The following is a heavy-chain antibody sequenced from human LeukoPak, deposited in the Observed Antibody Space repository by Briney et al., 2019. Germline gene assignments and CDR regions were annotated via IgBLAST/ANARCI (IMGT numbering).Heavy chain of an antibody. CDR3: ARDKPVYGFVI. CDR1: GGSISSSSYY. J-gene: IGHJ3*02. Sequence: PSETLSLTCTVSGGSISSSSYYWGWIRQPPGKGLEWIGSIYYSGSTYYNPSLKSRVTLSVDTSKNQFSLKLSSVTAADTAVYYCARDKPVYGFVIWGQGTMVTLSS. V-gene: IGHV4-39*07. CDR2: IYYSGST.